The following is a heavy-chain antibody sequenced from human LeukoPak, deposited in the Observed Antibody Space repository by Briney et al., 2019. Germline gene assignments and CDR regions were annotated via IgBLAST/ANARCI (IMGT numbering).Heavy chain of an antibody. CDR3: ARHRPYYDILTGYYYYYCMDV. V-gene: IGHV5-51*01. Sequence: GESLKISCKGSGYSFTSYWIGWVRQMPGKGLEWMGIIYPGDSDTRYSPSFQGQVTISADKSISTAYLQWSSLKASDTAMYYCARHRPYYDILTGYYYYYCMDVWGQGTTVTVSS. D-gene: IGHD3-9*01. J-gene: IGHJ6*02. CDR2: IYPGDSDT. CDR1: GYSFTSYW.